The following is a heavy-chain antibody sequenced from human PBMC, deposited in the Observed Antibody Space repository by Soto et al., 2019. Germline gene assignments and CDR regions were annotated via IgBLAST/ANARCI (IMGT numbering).Heavy chain of an antibody. V-gene: IGHV3-9*01. CDR3: ARSFSDSYYDLDF. Sequence: GGSLRLSCAASGFTFDDYAMHWVRQAPGKGLEWASGISWNSASMDYADSVKDRFSISRDNAENSLYLQVNILKIEDTAFYYCARSFSDSYYDLDFWGQGTLVTVSS. CDR1: GFTFDDYA. J-gene: IGHJ4*02. D-gene: IGHD1-26*01. CDR2: ISWNSASM.